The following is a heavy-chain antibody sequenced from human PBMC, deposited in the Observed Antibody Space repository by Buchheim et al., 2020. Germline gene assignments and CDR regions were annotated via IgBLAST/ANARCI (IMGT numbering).Heavy chain of an antibody. V-gene: IGHV3-23*01. Sequence: EVQLLESGGGLVQPGGSLRLSCAASGFTFSSYATSWVRQAPGKGLEWVSGISSSGGTTYYADSVKGRFTISRDHSKNKPYLQMDSLRAEDTAVYYCAKGVVAAINYFDYWGPGTL. D-gene: IGHD2-15*01. CDR1: GFTFSSYA. CDR3: AKGVVAAINYFDY. J-gene: IGHJ4*02. CDR2: ISSSGGTT.